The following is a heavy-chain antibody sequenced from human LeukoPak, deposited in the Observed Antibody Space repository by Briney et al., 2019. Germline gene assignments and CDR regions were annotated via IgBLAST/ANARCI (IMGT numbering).Heavy chain of an antibody. CDR3: VKNDGWFHLAQ. D-gene: IGHD6-19*01. Sequence: PGGSLRLSCAASGVTLSSYAMSWARQAPGKGLEWVSGISSSGSGGNTYYADSVKGRFTISRDSSKNTLFLHMNTLRAEDTAIYYCVKNDGWFHLAQWGQGTLVTVSS. V-gene: IGHV3-23*01. J-gene: IGHJ4*02. CDR1: GVTLSSYA. CDR2: ISSSGSGGNT.